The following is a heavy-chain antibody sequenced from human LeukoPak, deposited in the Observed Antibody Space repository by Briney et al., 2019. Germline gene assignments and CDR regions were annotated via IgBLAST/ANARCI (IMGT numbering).Heavy chain of an antibody. CDR3: AKGLHCRGGSCYSGSPYHGMDV. CDR2: ISYDGSNK. Sequence: GKSLRLSCEASGFTFSNYGMHRVRQAPGKGLEWVAAISYDGSNKYYVDSVKGRITISRDNSKNTLYLQVNSLRAEDTAVYYCAKGLHCRGGSCYSGSPYHGMDVWGQGTTVTVS. CDR1: GFTFSNYG. V-gene: IGHV3-30*18. D-gene: IGHD2-15*01. J-gene: IGHJ6*02.